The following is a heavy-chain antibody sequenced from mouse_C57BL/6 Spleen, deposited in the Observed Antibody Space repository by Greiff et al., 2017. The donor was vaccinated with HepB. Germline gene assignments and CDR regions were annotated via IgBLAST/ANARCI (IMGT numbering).Heavy chain of an antibody. Sequence: EVQGVESGGGLVKPGGSLKLSCAASGFTFSSYAMSWVRQTPEKRLEWVATISDGGSYTYYPDNVKGRFTISRDNAKNNLYLQMSHLKSEDTAMYDCARENSNYGNYFDYWGQGTTLTVSS. V-gene: IGHV5-4*01. J-gene: IGHJ2*01. CDR2: ISDGGSYT. D-gene: IGHD2-5*01. CDR3: ARENSNYGNYFDY. CDR1: GFTFSSYA.